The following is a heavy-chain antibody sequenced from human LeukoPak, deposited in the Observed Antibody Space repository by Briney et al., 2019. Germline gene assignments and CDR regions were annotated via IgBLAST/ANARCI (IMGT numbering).Heavy chain of an antibody. CDR3: AIGRQSRLRYFDWLTSAFDI. Sequence: KPSETLSLTCAVYGGSFSGYYWSWIRQPPGKGLEWIGEINHSGSTNYNPSLKSRVTISVDTSKNQFSLKLSSVTAADTAVYYFAIGRQSRLRYFDWLTSAFDIWGQGTMVTVSS. CDR1: GGSFSGYY. CDR2: INHSGST. D-gene: IGHD3-9*01. V-gene: IGHV4-34*01. J-gene: IGHJ3*02.